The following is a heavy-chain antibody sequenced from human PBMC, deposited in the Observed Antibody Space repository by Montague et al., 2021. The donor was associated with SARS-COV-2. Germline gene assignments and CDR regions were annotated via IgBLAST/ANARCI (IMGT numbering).Heavy chain of an antibody. CDR1: GGSISSYY. D-gene: IGHD2-2*01. CDR3: ARELGYCSSTNCFHFDY. CDR2: IYSGST. Sequence: SETLSLTCTVSGGSISSYYWSWIRQPPGKGLEWIGSIYSGSTYYNPSLKSRVTISVDTSKDQFSLKLSSVTAADTAVFYCARELGYCSSTNCFHFDYWGQGTLVTVSS. V-gene: IGHV4-59*12. J-gene: IGHJ4*02.